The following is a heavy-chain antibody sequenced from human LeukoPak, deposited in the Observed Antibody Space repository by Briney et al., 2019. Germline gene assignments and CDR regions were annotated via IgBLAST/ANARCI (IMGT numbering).Heavy chain of an antibody. D-gene: IGHD1-26*01. CDR1: GYSISSGYY. V-gene: IGHV4-38-2*02. CDR2: IYHDGNT. CDR3: ARFFRTVWELPYY. Sequence: PSETLSLTCSVSGYSISSGYYWGWIRQPPGKGLEWIGNIYHDGNTYYNPSLKSRVTISVDTSKNQFSPRLSSVTAADTAVYYCARFFRTVWELPYYWGPGTLVTVSS. J-gene: IGHJ4*02.